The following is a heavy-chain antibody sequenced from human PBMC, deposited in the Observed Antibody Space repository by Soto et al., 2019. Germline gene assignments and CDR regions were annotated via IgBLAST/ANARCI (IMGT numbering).Heavy chain of an antibody. CDR3: GSFEVVPAAMEPRGGNY. Sequence: SVKVSCKASGGTFSSYTISWVRQAPGQGLEWMGRIIPILGIANYAQKFQGRVTITADKSTSTAYMELSSLSSEDTAVYYCGSFEVVPAAMEPRGGNYWGKGPLVPAS. CDR1: GGTFSSYT. CDR2: IIPILGIA. V-gene: IGHV1-69*02. J-gene: IGHJ4*02. D-gene: IGHD2-2*01.